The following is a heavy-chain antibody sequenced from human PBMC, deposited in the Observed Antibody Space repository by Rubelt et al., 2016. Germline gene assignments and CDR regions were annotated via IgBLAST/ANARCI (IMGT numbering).Heavy chain of an antibody. CDR1: GYTFSRYP. D-gene: IGHD1-1*01. CDR3: ARDWVGTTDFDY. Sequence: QVQLVQSGAEVKKPGASVKVSCKASGYTFSRYPMHWVRQAPGQRLEWMGWINAGNGNTQYSHNFQGRVTITRENSASTVYMEWSSLRSEDTAVYYCARDWVGTTDFDYWGQGTLVTVSS. J-gene: IGHJ4*02. V-gene: IGHV1-3*01. CDR2: INAGNGNT.